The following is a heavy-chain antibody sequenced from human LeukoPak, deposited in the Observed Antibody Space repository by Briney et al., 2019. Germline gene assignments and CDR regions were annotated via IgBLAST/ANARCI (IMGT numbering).Heavy chain of an antibody. Sequence: GGSLRLSCAASGFTFSSYSMNWVRQAPGKGLEWVSSISSSSSYIYYADSVKGRFTISRDNAKNSLYLQMNSLRAEDTAVYYCAKGATGTTSEGFDPWGQGTLVTVSS. V-gene: IGHV3-21*01. CDR3: AKGATGTTSEGFDP. CDR2: ISSSSSYI. D-gene: IGHD1-7*01. CDR1: GFTFSSYS. J-gene: IGHJ5*02.